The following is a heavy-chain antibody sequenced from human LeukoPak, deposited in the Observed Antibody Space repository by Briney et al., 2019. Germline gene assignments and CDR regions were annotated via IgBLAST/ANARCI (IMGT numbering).Heavy chain of an antibody. Sequence: SVKVSCKASGGTFSSYAISWVRQAPGQGLEWMGGIIPIFGTANYAQKFQGRVTITADESTSTAYMELSSLRSEDTAVYYCARSIAARPDFDYWGQGTLVTVSS. V-gene: IGHV1-69*13. D-gene: IGHD6-6*01. CDR3: ARSIAARPDFDY. CDR1: GGTFSSYA. CDR2: IIPIFGTA. J-gene: IGHJ4*02.